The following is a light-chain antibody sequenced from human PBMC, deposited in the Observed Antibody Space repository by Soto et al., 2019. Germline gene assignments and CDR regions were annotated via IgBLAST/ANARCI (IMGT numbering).Light chain of an antibody. Sequence: EIVLTQSPATLSVSPGERATLSCRASQSISSNLAWYQQKPGQAPRLLIHGASTRATGIPARFSGSGSGTEFTLTISSLQSEDFAVYYCQHFSNWPWTFGQGTKVEIK. CDR3: QHFSNWPWT. V-gene: IGKV3-15*01. CDR1: QSISSN. CDR2: GAS. J-gene: IGKJ1*01.